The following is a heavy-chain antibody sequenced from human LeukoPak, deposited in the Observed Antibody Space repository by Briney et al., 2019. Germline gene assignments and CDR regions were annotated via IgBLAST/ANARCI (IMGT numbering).Heavy chain of an antibody. J-gene: IGHJ4*02. V-gene: IGHV3-48*01. CDR2: ISSSSSTI. CDR3: ASLPKTYYYDSSGYSFDY. Sequence: PGGSLRLSCAASGFTFSSYSMNWARQAPGKGLEWVSYISSSSSTIYYADSVKGRFTISRDNAKNSLYLQMNSLRAEDTAVYYCASLPKTYYYDSSGYSFDYWGQGTLVTVSS. CDR1: GFTFSSYS. D-gene: IGHD3-22*01.